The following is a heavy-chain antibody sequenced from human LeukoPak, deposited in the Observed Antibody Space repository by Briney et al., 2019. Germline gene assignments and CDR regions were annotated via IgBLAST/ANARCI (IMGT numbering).Heavy chain of an antibody. J-gene: IGHJ5*02. CDR2: IYYSGST. Sequence: SETLSLTCTVSGGSISSSSYYWGWIRQPPGKGLEWIGSIYYSGSTYYNPSLKSRVTISVDTSKNQFSLKLSSVTAADTAVYYCARPRGSPIGGYNWFDPWGQATLVTVSS. V-gene: IGHV4-39*01. CDR1: GGSISSSSYY. D-gene: IGHD2-15*01. CDR3: ARPRGSPIGGYNWFDP.